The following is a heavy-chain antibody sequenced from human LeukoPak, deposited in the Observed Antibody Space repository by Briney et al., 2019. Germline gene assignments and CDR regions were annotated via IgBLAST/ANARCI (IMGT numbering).Heavy chain of an antibody. D-gene: IGHD2-15*01. CDR3: ARGDDCGGSCYVSDSGFDY. CDR1: GFTFSSYA. Sequence: PGGSLRLSCAASGFTFSSYAMHWVRQAPGKGLEYVSAISSNGGSTYYANFVKGRFTISRDNSKNTLYLQMGCLRAEDMAVYYCARGDDCGGSCYVSDSGFDYWGQGTLVTVSS. CDR2: ISSNGGST. V-gene: IGHV3-64*01. J-gene: IGHJ4*02.